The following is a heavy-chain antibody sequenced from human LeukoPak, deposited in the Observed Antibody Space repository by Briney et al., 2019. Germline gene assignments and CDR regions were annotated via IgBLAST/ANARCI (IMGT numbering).Heavy chain of an antibody. CDR1: GGSISSSSYY. CDR3: ARRKGRIGVYSGTKRGAFDI. CDR2: INHSGST. V-gene: IGHV4-39*07. D-gene: IGHD1-26*01. J-gene: IGHJ3*02. Sequence: SETLSLTCTVSGGSISSSSYYWGWIRQPPGTGLEWIGEINHSGSTNYNPSLKSRVTISVDTSKNQFSLKLSSVTAADTAVYYCARRKGRIGVYSGTKRGAFDIWGQGTMVTVSS.